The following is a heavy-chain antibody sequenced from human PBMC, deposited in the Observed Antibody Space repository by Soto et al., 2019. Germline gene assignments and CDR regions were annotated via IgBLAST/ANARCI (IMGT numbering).Heavy chain of an antibody. Sequence: EVQLVESGGGLVQPGGSLRLSCAASGFTFSSYWMHWVRQAPGKGLVWVSRINSDGYSTSYGDSVKGRFTISRDNAKTTLYVQMNRLIAADTAVYYCAREWASGVPPAHWGQGTLVTVSS. CDR2: INSDGYST. J-gene: IGHJ1*01. V-gene: IGHV3-74*01. CDR3: AREWASGVPPAH. D-gene: IGHD3-10*01. CDR1: GFTFSSYW.